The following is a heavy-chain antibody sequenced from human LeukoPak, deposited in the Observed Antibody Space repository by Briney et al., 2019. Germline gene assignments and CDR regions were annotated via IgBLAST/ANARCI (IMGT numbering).Heavy chain of an antibody. CDR2: IIPIFGTA. J-gene: IGHJ4*02. D-gene: IGHD3-22*01. Sequence: ASVKVSCKASGGTFSSYAISWVRQDPGQGLEWMGRIIPIFGTANYPPKFQGRVTITTDESTSTAYMELSSLRSEDTAVYYCAREDYYDSSGYFDYWGQGPLVTVSS. CDR3: AREDYYDSSGYFDY. V-gene: IGHV1-69*05. CDR1: GGTFSSYA.